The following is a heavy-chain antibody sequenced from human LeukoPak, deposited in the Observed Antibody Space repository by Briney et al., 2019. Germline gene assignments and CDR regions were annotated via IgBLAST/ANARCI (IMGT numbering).Heavy chain of an antibody. CDR2: IFSGNNT. J-gene: IGHJ3*02. Sequence: GESLRLSCAASGVTVRSNYMNWVRQAPGKGPEWVALIFSGNNTYYADSVKGRFTISRDNFKNTLFLQMNSLRVEDTAVYYCAREGAGGFDIWGQGTMVTVSS. V-gene: IGHV3-53*01. CDR1: GVTVRSNY. D-gene: IGHD3-16*01. CDR3: AREGAGGFDI.